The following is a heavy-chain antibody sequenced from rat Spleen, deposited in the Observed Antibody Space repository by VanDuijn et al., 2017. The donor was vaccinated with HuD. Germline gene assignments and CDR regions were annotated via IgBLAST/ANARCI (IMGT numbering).Heavy chain of an antibody. D-gene: IGHD1-11*01. CDR3: ARRHYGYTDYFDY. J-gene: IGHJ2*01. CDR2: ISYGDSSGHSST. V-gene: IGHV5-7*01. Sequence: EVQLVESGGGLVQPGRSLKLSCAASGFTFSSFPMAWVRQAPKKGLEWVASISYGDSSGHSSTYYRDSVKGRFTISRDNTKSTLSLQMDSLRSEDTATYYCARRHYGYTDYFDYWGQGVMVPVSS. CDR1: GFTFSSFP.